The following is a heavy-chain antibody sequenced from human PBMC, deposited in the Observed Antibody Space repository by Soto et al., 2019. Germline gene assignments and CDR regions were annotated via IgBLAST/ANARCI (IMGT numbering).Heavy chain of an antibody. V-gene: IGHV3-23*01. CDR2: ISTGGGGT. CDR3: ARSREIIASAGSFDY. J-gene: IGHJ4*02. Sequence: EVQLLESGGGLVQPGGSLRLSCAASGFTFSSHVMSWVRQAPGKGLEWVSGISTGGGGTDYADSVKGRFTISRDNSKNPLHLQMKSLRAEDTAVYYCARSREIIASAGSFDYWGQGTLVTVSS. D-gene: IGHD6-25*01. CDR1: GFTFSSHV.